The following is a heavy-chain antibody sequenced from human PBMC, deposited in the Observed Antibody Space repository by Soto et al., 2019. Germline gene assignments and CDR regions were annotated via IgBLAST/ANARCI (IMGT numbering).Heavy chain of an antibody. Sequence: ASLKVSCKTSGYTFPSYGITWVRQAPGQGLEWMGWISVFNDNTNYAQKLQDRVTMTTDTSTSTAYMELRSLRSDDTAVYYCARGVRDYGDYYFDYWGQGTLVTVSS. V-gene: IGHV1-18*01. J-gene: IGHJ4*02. CDR1: GYTFPSYG. CDR2: ISVFNDNT. D-gene: IGHD4-17*01. CDR3: ARGVRDYGDYYFDY.